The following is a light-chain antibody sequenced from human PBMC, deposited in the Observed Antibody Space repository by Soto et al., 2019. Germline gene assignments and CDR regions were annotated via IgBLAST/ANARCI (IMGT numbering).Light chain of an antibody. CDR2: GAS. V-gene: IGKV3-15*01. Sequence: EIVMTQSPATLSVSPGERATLSCRASQSVSGNLAWYQQKPGQAPRLLIYGASTRATGIPARFSGSGSGTEITLTISSLLSENFADYDSQQSNNCSPFTFGPRTKVDIK. J-gene: IGKJ3*01. CDR1: QSVSGN. CDR3: QQSNNCSPFT.